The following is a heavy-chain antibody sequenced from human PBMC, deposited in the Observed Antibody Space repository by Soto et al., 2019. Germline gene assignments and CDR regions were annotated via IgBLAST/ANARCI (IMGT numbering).Heavy chain of an antibody. CDR3: ARDGGYYYGMDV. D-gene: IGHD2-15*01. CDR2: INHSGST. J-gene: IGHJ6*02. V-gene: IGHV4-34*01. CDR1: GGSFSGYY. Sequence: SETLSLTCAVYGGSFSGYYWSWIRQSPGKGLEWIGEINHSGSTNYNPSLKSRVTISVDTSKNQFSLKLSSVTAADTAVYYCARDGGYYYGMDVWGQGTTVTVSS.